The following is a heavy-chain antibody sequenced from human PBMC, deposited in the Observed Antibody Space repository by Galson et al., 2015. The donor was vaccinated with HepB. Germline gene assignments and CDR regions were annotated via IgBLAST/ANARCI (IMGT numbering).Heavy chain of an antibody. D-gene: IGHD4-11*01. CDR2: ISSRSSTI. CDR3: ARDADDHSNYNFFDY. CDR1: GFTFNNYN. V-gene: IGHV3-48*01. Sequence: SLRLSCAASGFTFNNYNMNWVRQAPGKGLEWVSYISSRSSTIYYADSVRGRFAISRDNAQSSLYLQMNSLRAEDTAVYYCARDADDHSNYNFFDYWGQGTLVTVSS. J-gene: IGHJ4*02.